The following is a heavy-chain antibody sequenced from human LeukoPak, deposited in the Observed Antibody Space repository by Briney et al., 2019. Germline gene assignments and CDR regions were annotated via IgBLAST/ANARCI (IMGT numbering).Heavy chain of an antibody. V-gene: IGHV1-2*02. CDR2: INPDSGGT. CDR1: GYTFTGYY. CDR3: ARGEYSGSYYGMDV. D-gene: IGHD1-26*01. Sequence: ASVKVSCKASGYTFTGYYMHWVRQAPGQGLEWMGWINPDSGGTNYAQKFQGRVTMTRDTSISTAYMELSRLRSDDTAVYYCARGEYSGSYYGMDVWGQGTTVTVSS. J-gene: IGHJ6*02.